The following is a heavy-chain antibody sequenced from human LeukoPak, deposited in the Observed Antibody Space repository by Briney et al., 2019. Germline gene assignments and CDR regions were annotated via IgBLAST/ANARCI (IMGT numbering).Heavy chain of an antibody. D-gene: IGHD4-17*01. CDR3: TRDKYGDFGIDY. J-gene: IGHJ4*02. CDR2: ITDDGSDA. V-gene: IGHV3-30-3*01. CDR1: GFTFSSYT. Sequence: PGGSLRLSCAASGFTFSSYTMHWVRQAPGKGLEWVATITDDGSDAYYSDSAKGRLTISRDNAKNSLYLQMNSLRVEDTAVYYCTRDKYGDFGIDYWGQGTLVTVSA.